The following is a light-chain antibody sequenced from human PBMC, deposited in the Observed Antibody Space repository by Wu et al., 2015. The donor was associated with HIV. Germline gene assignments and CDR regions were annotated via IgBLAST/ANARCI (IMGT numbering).Light chain of an antibody. CDR3: QQSDSSPLT. CDR1: ESVSGY. J-gene: IGKJ4*01. CDR2: GVS. Sequence: EIVLTQSPDTLSLSPGEVATLSCSVSESVSGYLAWYQQRPGQPPTLLIYGVSSRAAGIPDRFSGSGSGTDFTLIVNNLQPEDSATYYCQQSDSSPLTFGGGTRVEIK. V-gene: IGKV3-11*01.